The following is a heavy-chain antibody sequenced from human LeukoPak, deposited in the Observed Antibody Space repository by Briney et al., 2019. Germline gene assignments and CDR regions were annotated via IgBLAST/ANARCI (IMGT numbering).Heavy chain of an antibody. D-gene: IGHD6-19*01. J-gene: IGHJ6*02. CDR2: ISYDGGNK. CDR1: GLTFSSYG. Sequence: GGSLRLSCAASGLTFSSYGMHWVRQAPGKGLEWVAAISYDGGNKLYADSVKGRFTIFRDNSKNTVYLQMTSLRAEDTAVYFCARVDRSGWLIYGMDVWGQGTTVIVSS. V-gene: IGHV3-33*05. CDR3: ARVDRSGWLIYGMDV.